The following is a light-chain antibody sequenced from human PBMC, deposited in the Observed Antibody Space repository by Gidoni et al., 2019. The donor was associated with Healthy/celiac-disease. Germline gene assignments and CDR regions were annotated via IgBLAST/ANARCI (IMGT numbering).Light chain of an antibody. CDR3: QQYNSYSPYT. Sequence: DIQMTQSSSTLSASVGDRVTITCRASQSISSWLAWYQQKPGEAPKLLIYKASSLESGVPSRFSGSGSGTEFTLTISSLQPDDFAAYYCQQYNSYSPYTFGQGTKLEIK. V-gene: IGKV1-5*03. CDR1: QSISSW. CDR2: KAS. J-gene: IGKJ2*01.